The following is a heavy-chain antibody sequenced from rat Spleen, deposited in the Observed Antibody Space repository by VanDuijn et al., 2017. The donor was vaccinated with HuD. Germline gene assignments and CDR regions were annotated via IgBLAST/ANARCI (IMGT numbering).Heavy chain of an antibody. CDR1: GFTFSDYY. CDR2: ISYDGGTT. J-gene: IGHJ4*01. V-gene: IGHV5-29*01. CDR3: VRYMKTTDYYYVMDA. Sequence: EVQLVESDGGLVQPGRSLKLSCAASGFTFSDYYMAWVRQAPTRGLEWVATISYDGGTTYYRESVKGRFTISRDNAKSTLYLQMDSLRSEDTATYYCVRYMKTTDYYYVMDAWGQGASVTVSS. D-gene: IGHD1-6*01.